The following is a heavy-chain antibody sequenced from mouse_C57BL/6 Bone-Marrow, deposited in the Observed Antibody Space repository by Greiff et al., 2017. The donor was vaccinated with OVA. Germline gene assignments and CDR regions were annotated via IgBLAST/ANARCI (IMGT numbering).Heavy chain of an antibody. Sequence: VQLQKPGAELVKPGASVKMSCKASGYTFTSYWITWVKQRPGQGLEWIGDIYPGSGSTNYNEKFKSKATLTVDTSSSTAYMQLSSLTSEDSAVYYCARGANWEGSAAMDYWGQGTSVTVSS. CDR3: ARGANWEGSAAMDY. J-gene: IGHJ4*01. D-gene: IGHD4-1*01. CDR1: GYTFTSYW. CDR2: IYPGSGST. V-gene: IGHV1-55*01.